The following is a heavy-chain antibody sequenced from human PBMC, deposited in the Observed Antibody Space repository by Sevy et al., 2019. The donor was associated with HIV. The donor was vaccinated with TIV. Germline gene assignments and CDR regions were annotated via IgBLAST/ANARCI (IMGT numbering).Heavy chain of an antibody. D-gene: IGHD3-9*01. CDR1: GITFSTSG. CDR2: ISYHGRDK. J-gene: IGHJ6*02. V-gene: IGHV3-30*18. CDR3: AKDFTGYNGMDV. Sequence: GGSLRLSCVVSGITFSTSGMHWVRQAPGKGLEWVAVISYHGRDKFYADSVKGRSTISRDNSKNILYLEMFSLRAEDTDVYYCAKDFTGYNGMDVWGQGTMVTVSS.